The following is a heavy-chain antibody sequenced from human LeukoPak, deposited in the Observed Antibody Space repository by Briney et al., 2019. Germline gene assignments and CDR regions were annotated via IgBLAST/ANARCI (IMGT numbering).Heavy chain of an antibody. CDR2: INHSGYT. J-gene: IGHJ2*01. V-gene: IGHV4-34*01. CDR1: GESFSGHF. Sequence: SETLSLTCAVYGESFSGHFWSWIRQPPGKGLEWIGEINHSGYTNYNPSLKSRVTISVDTSKKQFSLRLNSVTAADTAVYYCARIWPDLWGRGTLVTVSS. CDR3: ARIWPDL. D-gene: IGHD3-10*01.